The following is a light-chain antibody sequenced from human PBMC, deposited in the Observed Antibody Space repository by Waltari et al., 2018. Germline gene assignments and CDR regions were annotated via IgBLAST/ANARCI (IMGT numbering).Light chain of an antibody. Sequence: QSALTQPASVSGSPGQSITISCTGTRSDVGGSNYFSWYQQHPGKAPKLMIFEVSNRPSGISNRFSGSKSGNTASLTISGLQAEDEADYYCSSYRSSNTVVFGGGTKLTVL. CDR2: EVS. CDR1: RSDVGGSNY. V-gene: IGLV2-14*01. J-gene: IGLJ2*01. CDR3: SSYRSSNTVV.